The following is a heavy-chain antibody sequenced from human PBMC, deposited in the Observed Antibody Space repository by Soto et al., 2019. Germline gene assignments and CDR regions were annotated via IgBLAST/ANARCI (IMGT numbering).Heavy chain of an antibody. J-gene: IGHJ5*02. CDR2: ILHSGST. Sequence: PSETLSLTCAVSGGSISSTNGWSWVRQPPGKGLEWIGEILHSGSTRYNPSLKSRVTISVDKSKNQFSLKLSSVTAADTAVYYCARGVITVAGNWFDPWGQGTLVTVSS. D-gene: IGHD6-19*01. CDR3: ARGVITVAGNWFDP. CDR1: GGSISSTNG. V-gene: IGHV4-4*02.